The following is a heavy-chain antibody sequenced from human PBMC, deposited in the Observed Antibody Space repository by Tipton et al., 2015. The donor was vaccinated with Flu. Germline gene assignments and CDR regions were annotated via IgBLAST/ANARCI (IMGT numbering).Heavy chain of an antibody. V-gene: IGHV4-59*01. CDR3: AREWVHGSGSSADAFDI. CDR2: FSYSGST. D-gene: IGHD3-10*01. J-gene: IGHJ3*02. Sequence: LRLSCTVSGGSISRYSWSWIRQPPGKGLEWIGYFSYSGSTNYKPSLKSRVTISVDTSKNQFSLKLSSVTAADTAVYYCAREWVHGSGSSADAFDIWGQGTMVTVSS. CDR1: GGSISRYS.